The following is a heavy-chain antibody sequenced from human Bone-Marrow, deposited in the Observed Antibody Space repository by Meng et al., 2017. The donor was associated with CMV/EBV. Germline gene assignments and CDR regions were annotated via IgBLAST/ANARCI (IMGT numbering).Heavy chain of an antibody. Sequence: GGSLRLSCAASGFTFSSYWMSWVRQAPGKGLEWVSSISSSGSYIHYADSVKGRFTVSRDNAKNSLYLQMNSLRAEDTAVYYCGSREGGYWGQGTLVTVSS. CDR2: ISSSGSYI. CDR3: GSREGGY. V-gene: IGHV3-21*01. D-gene: IGHD1-26*01. J-gene: IGHJ4*02. CDR1: GFTFSSYW.